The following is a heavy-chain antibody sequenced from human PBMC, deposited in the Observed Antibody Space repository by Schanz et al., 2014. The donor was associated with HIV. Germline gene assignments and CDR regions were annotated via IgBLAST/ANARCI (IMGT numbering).Heavy chain of an antibody. CDR2: IWYDGTND. Sequence: QEQVVESGGRVVQPGRSLRLACAASGFTFSSYAMHWVRQAPGTGLEWVAVIWYDGTNDHYADSVKGRFTISRDNSKNTLYLQMNSLRAEDTAVYYCARRSTPGGYYGMDVWGQGTTVTVSS. V-gene: IGHV3-33*01. CDR1: GFTFSSYA. J-gene: IGHJ6*02. D-gene: IGHD2-15*01. CDR3: ARRSTPGGYYGMDV.